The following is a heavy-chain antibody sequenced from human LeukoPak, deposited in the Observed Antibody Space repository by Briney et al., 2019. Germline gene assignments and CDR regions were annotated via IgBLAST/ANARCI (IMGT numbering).Heavy chain of an antibody. CDR3: ARDRYSSSWYYLDY. Sequence: GASVKVSCKASGGTFSSYAISWVRQAPGQGLEWMGGIIPIFGTANYAQKFQGRVTITKDESTSTAYMELSSLRSEDTAVYYCARDRYSSSWYYLDYWGQGTRVTVSS. D-gene: IGHD6-13*01. CDR2: IIPIFGTA. J-gene: IGHJ4*02. V-gene: IGHV1-69*05. CDR1: GGTFSSYA.